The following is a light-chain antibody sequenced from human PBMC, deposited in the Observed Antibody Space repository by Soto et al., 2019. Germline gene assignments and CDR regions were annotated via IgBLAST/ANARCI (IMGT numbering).Light chain of an antibody. V-gene: IGKV3-11*01. CDR2: DAS. Sequence: EIVLTQSPATLSLSPGERATLSCRASQSVSSYLAWYQQKLGQAPRLLIYDASNRATGIPARFSGSGSGTDFTLTISSLEPEDFAVYYCQQRSTLFGQGTKVDIK. CDR1: QSVSSY. CDR3: QQRSTL. J-gene: IGKJ1*01.